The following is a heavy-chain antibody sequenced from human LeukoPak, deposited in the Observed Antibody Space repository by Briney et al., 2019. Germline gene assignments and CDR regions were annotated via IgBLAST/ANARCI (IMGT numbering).Heavy chain of an antibody. D-gene: IGHD1-26*01. J-gene: IGHJ4*02. V-gene: IGHV3-30*03. CDR2: ISYDGSNK. Sequence: PGRSLRLSCAASEFTFSSYGMHWVRQAPGKGLEWVAVISYDGSNKNYADSVKGRFTISRDNSKNTLYLQMNSLRAEDTAVYYCASSTFIVGATGYWGQGTLVTVSS. CDR3: ASSTFIVGATGY. CDR1: EFTFSSYG.